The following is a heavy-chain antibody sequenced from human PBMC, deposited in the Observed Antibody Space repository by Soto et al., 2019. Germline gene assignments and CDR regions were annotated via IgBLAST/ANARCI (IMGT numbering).Heavy chain of an antibody. D-gene: IGHD1-20*01. Sequence: TSETLSLTCTVSGGSISSGDDFWTWIRQPPGKGLEWIGYIYYSGSTYYNPSLKSRLTMSVDTSKNQFSLKLSSVTAADTAVYYCARDRAKWKDYYYYGMDVWGQGTTVTVS. V-gene: IGHV4-30-4*01. CDR1: GGSISSGDDF. CDR3: ARDRAKWKDYYYYGMDV. CDR2: IYYSGST. J-gene: IGHJ6*02.